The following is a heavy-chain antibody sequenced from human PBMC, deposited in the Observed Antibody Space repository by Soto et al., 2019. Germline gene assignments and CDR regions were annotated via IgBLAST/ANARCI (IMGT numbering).Heavy chain of an antibody. J-gene: IGHJ6*02. D-gene: IGHD3-22*01. V-gene: IGHV4-39*01. CDR1: GGSISSSSYY. CDR2: IYYSGST. CDR3: ARLRYDSSGFYYYYYGMDV. Sequence: SETLSLTCTVSGGSISSSSYYWGWIRQPPGKGLEWIGSIYYSGSTYYNPSLKSRATISVDTSKNQFSLKLSSVTAADTAVYYCARLRYDSSGFYYYYYGMDVWGQGTTVTVSS.